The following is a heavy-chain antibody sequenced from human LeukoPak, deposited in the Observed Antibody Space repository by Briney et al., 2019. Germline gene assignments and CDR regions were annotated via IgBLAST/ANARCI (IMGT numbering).Heavy chain of an antibody. CDR1: GYTFTSYY. J-gene: IGHJ4*02. D-gene: IGHD1-20*01. V-gene: IGHV1-46*01. CDR3: ARETPGGITGTTLGY. Sequence: ASVKVSCKASGYTFTSYYMHWVRQAPGQGLEWMGIINPSGGSTSYAQKFQGRVTITTDESTSTAYMELSSLRSEDTAVYYCARETPGGITGTTLGYWGQGTLVTVSS. CDR2: INPSGGST.